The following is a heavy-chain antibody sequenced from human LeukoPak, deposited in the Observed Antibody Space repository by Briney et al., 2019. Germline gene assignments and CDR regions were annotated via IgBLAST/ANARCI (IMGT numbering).Heavy chain of an antibody. CDR2: ISSSSSYI. D-gene: IGHD2-15*01. CDR1: GFTFSSYS. V-gene: IGHV3-21*01. J-gene: IGHJ6*04. Sequence: GGSLRPSCAASGFTFSSYSMNWVRQAPGKGLEWVSSISSSSSYIYYADSVKGRFTISRDNAKNSLYLQMNSLRAEDTAVYYCARDGALAPGYCSGGSCYSYYYYGMDVWGKGTTVTVSS. CDR3: ARDGALAPGYCSGGSCYSYYYYGMDV.